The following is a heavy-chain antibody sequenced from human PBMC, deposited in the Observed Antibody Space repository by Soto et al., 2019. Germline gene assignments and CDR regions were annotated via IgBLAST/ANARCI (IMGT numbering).Heavy chain of an antibody. CDR2: ISGSGGST. V-gene: IGHV3-23*01. CDR1: GLTFNSYA. J-gene: IGHJ5*02. Sequence: EVQLLESGGGLVQPGGSLRLSCAASGLTFNSYAMSWVRQAPGKGLEWVSAISGSGGSTYYADAVKGRFTISRDNSKNTLYLQINSLRAEDTAVYYCARGVETAGTSSWFPPWGQGPLVTVSS. D-gene: IGHD6-13*01. CDR3: ARGVETAGTSSWFPP.